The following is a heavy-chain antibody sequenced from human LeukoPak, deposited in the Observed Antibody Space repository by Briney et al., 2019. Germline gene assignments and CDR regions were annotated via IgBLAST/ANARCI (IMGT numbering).Heavy chain of an antibody. CDR3: ARLPRDYGGNGDY. J-gene: IGHJ4*02. D-gene: IGHD4-23*01. CDR2: IYYSGST. Sequence: SETLSLTCTVSGGSISSYYWSWIRQPPGKGLEWIGYIYYSGSTNYNPSLKSRVTISVDTSKSQFSLKLSSVTAADTAVYYWARLPRDYGGNGDYWGQGTLVTVSS. CDR1: GGSISSYY. V-gene: IGHV4-59*12.